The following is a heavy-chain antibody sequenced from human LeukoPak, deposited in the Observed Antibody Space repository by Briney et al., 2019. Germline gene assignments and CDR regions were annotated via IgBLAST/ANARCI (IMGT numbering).Heavy chain of an antibody. Sequence: GGSLRLSCTASGFTFSSYWMSWVRQAPGKGLEWVANIKQDGSEKYYVDSVKGRFTISRDNAKNSLYLQMNSLRAEDTAVYYCASSTRRDAFDIWGQGTMVTVSS. CDR3: ASSTRRDAFDI. V-gene: IGHV3-7*01. D-gene: IGHD2-2*01. CDR1: GFTFSSYW. CDR2: IKQDGSEK. J-gene: IGHJ3*02.